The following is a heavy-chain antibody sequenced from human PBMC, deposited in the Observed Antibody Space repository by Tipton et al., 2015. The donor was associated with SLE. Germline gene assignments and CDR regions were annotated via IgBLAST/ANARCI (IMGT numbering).Heavy chain of an antibody. CDR1: GGSFSSVVHF. CDR2: IENSGTT. D-gene: IGHD6-6*01. CDR3: ARHMRQLVRDASDI. J-gene: IGHJ3*02. Sequence: TLSLTCTVSGGSFSSVVHFWSWIRQLPGKGLEWIGNIENSGTTYYNPSLKSRLTMSVDTSKNQFSLTLTSVTAADTAVYYCARHMRQLVRDASDIWGQGTMVTVSS. V-gene: IGHV4-31*03.